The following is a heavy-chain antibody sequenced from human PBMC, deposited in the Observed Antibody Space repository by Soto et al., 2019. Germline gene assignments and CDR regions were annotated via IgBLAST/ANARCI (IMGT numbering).Heavy chain of an antibody. CDR1: GFTFNDYT. V-gene: IGHV3-43*01. D-gene: IGHD2-21*02. Sequence: EVQLVESGGVVVQPGGSLRLSFAASGFTFNDYTMHWVDQAPGKGLEWVSLITWNGGSTYYADSVKGRFTISRDNSKNSLYLQMNSLRTEDTALYYCATLGVTAGWGQGTLVTVSS. CDR3: ATLGVTAG. J-gene: IGHJ4*02. CDR2: ITWNGGST.